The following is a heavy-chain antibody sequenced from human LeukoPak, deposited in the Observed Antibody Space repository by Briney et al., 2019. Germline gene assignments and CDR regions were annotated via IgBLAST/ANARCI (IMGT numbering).Heavy chain of an antibody. CDR3: AREGSYDSSGYYYPGYFDY. Sequence: PGGSLRLSCAASGFTFDDYAMHWVRQAPGKGLEWVAVIWYDGSNKYYADSVKGRFTISRHNSKNTLYLQMNSLRAEDTAVYYCAREGSYDSSGYYYPGYFDYWGQGTLVTVSS. V-gene: IGHV3-33*08. CDR1: GFTFDDYA. D-gene: IGHD3-22*01. J-gene: IGHJ4*02. CDR2: IWYDGSNK.